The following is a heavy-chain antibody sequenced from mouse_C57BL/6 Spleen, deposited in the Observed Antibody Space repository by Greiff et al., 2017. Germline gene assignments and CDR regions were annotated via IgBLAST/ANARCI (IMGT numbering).Heavy chain of an antibody. CDR2: INPGDGDT. CDR1: GYAFSSSW. J-gene: IGHJ4*01. D-gene: IGHD1-1*01. Sequence: QVQLQQSGPELVKPGASVKISCKASGYAFSSSWMTWVKQRPGKGLEWIGRINPGDGDTNYNGKFKGKATLTADNSSSTAYMQLSSLTSEDSAVYFCARRLANYCAMDYGGQGTTVTVSS. V-gene: IGHV1-82*01. CDR3: ARRLANYCAMDY.